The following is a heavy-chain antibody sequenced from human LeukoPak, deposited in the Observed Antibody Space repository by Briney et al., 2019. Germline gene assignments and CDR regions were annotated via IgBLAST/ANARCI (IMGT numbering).Heavy chain of an antibody. CDR1: GGSFSGYY. CDR2: INHSGST. V-gene: IGHV4-34*01. CDR3: ASTRFRYYFDH. Sequence: SETLSLTCAVYGGSFSGYYWGWIRQPPGKGLEWIGEINHSGSTNYNPSLKSRVTISVDTSKNQFSLKLSSVTAADTAVYYCASTRFRYYFDHWGQGTLVTVSS. J-gene: IGHJ4*02. D-gene: IGHD3-3*01.